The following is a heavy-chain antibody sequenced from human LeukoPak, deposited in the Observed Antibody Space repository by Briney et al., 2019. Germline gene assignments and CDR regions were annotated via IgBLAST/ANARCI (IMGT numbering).Heavy chain of an antibody. Sequence: ASVKVSCKASGGTFSTYAINWVRQAPGQGLKWMGGIIPTFGTAKYVQKFQGRITITADQSTSTSYMVLNSLRSEDTAVYYCARSLFYDFWSGYEPWGQGTLVTVSS. V-gene: IGHV1-69*01. D-gene: IGHD3-3*01. CDR2: IIPTFGTA. J-gene: IGHJ4*02. CDR3: ARSLFYDFWSGYEP. CDR1: GGTFSTYA.